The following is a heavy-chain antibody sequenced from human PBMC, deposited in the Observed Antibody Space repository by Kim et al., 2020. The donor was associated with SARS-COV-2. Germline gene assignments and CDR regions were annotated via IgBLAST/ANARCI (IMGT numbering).Heavy chain of an antibody. CDR2: INHSGST. D-gene: IGHD2-2*01. J-gene: IGHJ4*02. V-gene: IGHV4-34*01. CDR3: ASLFPLSDCSSTSCYSY. Sequence: SETLSLTCAVYGGSFSGYYWSWIRQPPGKGLEWIGEINHSGSTNYNPSLKSRVTISVDTSKNQFSLKLSSVTAADTAVYYCASLFPLSDCSSTSCYSYWGQGTLVTVSS. CDR1: GGSFSGYY.